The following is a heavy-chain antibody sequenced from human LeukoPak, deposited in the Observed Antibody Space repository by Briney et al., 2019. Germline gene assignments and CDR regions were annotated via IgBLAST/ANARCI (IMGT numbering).Heavy chain of an antibody. J-gene: IGHJ5*02. CDR1: GGSISSYY. CDR3: ARVVPAAMEGDWFDP. V-gene: IGHV4-59*01. Sequence: PSETLSLTCTVSGGSISSYYWSWIRQPPGKGLEWIGYIYYSGSTNYNPSLKSRVTISVDTSKNQFSLKLSSVTAADTAVYYCARVVPAAMEGDWFDPWGQGTLVTVSS. CDR2: IYYSGST. D-gene: IGHD2-2*01.